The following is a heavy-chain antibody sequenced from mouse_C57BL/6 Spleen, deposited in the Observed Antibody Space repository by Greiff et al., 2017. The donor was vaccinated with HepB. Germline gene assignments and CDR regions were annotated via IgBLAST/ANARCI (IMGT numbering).Heavy chain of an antibody. CDR1: GYAFSSSW. Sequence: QVQLQQSGPELVKPGASVKISCKASGYAFSSSWMNWVKQRPGKGLEWIGRIYPGDGDTNYNGKFKGKATLTADKSSSTAYMQLSSLTSEDSAVYVCARWDGSRTWYFDVWGTGTTVTVTS. D-gene: IGHD1-1*01. CDR3: ARWDGSRTWYFDV. CDR2: IYPGDGDT. V-gene: IGHV1-82*01. J-gene: IGHJ1*03.